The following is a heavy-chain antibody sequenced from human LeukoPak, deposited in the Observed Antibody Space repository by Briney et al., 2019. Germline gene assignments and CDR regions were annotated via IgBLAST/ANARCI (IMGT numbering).Heavy chain of an antibody. J-gene: IGHJ4*02. Sequence: KPSETLSLTCTVSGGSISSYYWSWIRQPPGKGLEWIGYIYYSGSTNYNPSLKSRVTIPVDTSKNQFSLKLSSVTAADTAVYYCARGGKWELTYFDYWGQGTLVTVSS. CDR3: ARGGKWELTYFDY. CDR2: IYYSGST. V-gene: IGHV4-59*01. D-gene: IGHD1-26*01. CDR1: GGSISSYY.